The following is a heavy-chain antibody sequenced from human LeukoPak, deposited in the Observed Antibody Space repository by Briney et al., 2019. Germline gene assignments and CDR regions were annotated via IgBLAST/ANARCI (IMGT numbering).Heavy chain of an antibody. CDR2: INHSGST. CDR3: ARVAAARLGPFDY. CDR1: GGSFSGYY. J-gene: IGHJ4*02. Sequence: SETLSLTCAVYGGSFSGYYWSWIRQPPGKGLEWIGEINHSGSTSYNPSLKSRVTISVDTSKNQFSPKLSSVTAADTAVYYCARVAAARLGPFDYWGQGTLVTVSS. V-gene: IGHV4-34*01. D-gene: IGHD6-13*01.